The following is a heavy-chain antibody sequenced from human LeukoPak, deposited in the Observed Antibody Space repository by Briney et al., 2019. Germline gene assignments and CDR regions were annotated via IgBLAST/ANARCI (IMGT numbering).Heavy chain of an antibody. Sequence: SETLSLTCTVSGGSLSRYDWSWIRQPAGQGLKWFGRTYTSGSTNYNPSLKSRVTMSVDMSKNQFSLKLSSMIAADTAVYYCARVSSSWYQDWYFDLWGRGTLVTVPS. CDR3: ARVSSSWYQDWYFDL. CDR1: GGSLSRYD. J-gene: IGHJ2*01. D-gene: IGHD6-13*01. V-gene: IGHV4-4*07. CDR2: TYTSGST.